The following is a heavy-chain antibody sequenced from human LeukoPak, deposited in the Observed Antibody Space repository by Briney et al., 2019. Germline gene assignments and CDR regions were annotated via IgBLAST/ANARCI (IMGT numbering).Heavy chain of an antibody. CDR2: INPNSGGT. CDR1: GYTFTGYY. Sequence: VASVKVSCKASGYTFTGYYMHWVRQAPGQGLEWMGRINPNSGGTDYAQKFQGRVTMTRDTSISTAYMELSRRRSDDTAVYYCATLYSYGYFDYWGQGTLVTVSS. V-gene: IGHV1-2*06. J-gene: IGHJ4*02. CDR3: ATLYSYGYFDY. D-gene: IGHD5-18*01.